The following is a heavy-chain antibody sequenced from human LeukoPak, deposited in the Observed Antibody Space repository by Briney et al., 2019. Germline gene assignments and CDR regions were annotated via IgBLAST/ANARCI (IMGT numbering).Heavy chain of an antibody. CDR1: GFTFSPYS. CDR2: ISGRTSTI. Sequence: GGSLRLSCVVSGFTFSPYSVNWVRQAPGKGLEWVAYISGRTSTIYYADSVYGRFTISRDNAKNSLYLQLNSLRAEDTAVYYCATDDYGGLDYWGQGTLVTVSS. V-gene: IGHV3-48*04. CDR3: ATDDYGGLDY. J-gene: IGHJ4*02. D-gene: IGHD4-23*01.